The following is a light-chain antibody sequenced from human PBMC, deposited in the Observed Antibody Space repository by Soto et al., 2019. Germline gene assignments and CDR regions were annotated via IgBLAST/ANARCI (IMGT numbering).Light chain of an antibody. CDR1: QSIGTN. CDR3: QQYAGWPLT. J-gene: IGKJ4*01. V-gene: IGKV3-15*01. CDR2: KTS. Sequence: EVVMTQSPATVSVSPGERTSLSCRASQSIGTNLGWYQQKPGQAPRLLISKTSTRATGVPARFSASGSGTEFTLTISSLQSEDIAVYYCQQYAGWPLTFGGGTKVDIK.